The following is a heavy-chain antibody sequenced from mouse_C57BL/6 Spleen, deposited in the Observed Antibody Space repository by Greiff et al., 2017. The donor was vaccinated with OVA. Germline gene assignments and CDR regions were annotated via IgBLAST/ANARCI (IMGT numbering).Heavy chain of an antibody. Sequence: VKLQESGAELVKPGASVKISCKASGYAFSSYWMNWVKQRPGKGLEWIGQIYPGDGDTNYNGKFKGKATLTADKSSSTAYMQLSSLTSEDSAVYFCARSRGYDSWFAYWGQGTLVTVSA. CDR1: GYAFSSYW. D-gene: IGHD2-4*01. CDR3: ARSRGYDSWFAY. J-gene: IGHJ3*01. CDR2: IYPGDGDT. V-gene: IGHV1-80*01.